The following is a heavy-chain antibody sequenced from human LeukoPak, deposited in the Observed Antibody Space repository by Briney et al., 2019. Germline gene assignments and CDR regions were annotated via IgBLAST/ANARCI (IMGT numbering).Heavy chain of an antibody. Sequence: SETLSLTCTVSGGSISSYYWSWIRQPPGKGLEWIGYIYYSGSTNYNPSLKSRVTISVDTSKNQFSLKLSSVTAADTAMYYCATTEVPAALDAFDIWGQGTMVTVSS. CDR2: IYYSGST. CDR1: GGSISSYY. CDR3: ATTEVPAALDAFDI. D-gene: IGHD2-2*01. J-gene: IGHJ3*02. V-gene: IGHV4-59*01.